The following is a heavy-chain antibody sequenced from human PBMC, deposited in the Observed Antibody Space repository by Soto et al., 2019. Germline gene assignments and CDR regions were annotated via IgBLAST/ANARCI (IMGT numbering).Heavy chain of an antibody. CDR3: ARVTPDPGSFLPDY. V-gene: IGHV4-34*09. CDR2: INHTGHT. CDR1: GGSFNDYY. Sequence: SETLSLTCAVYGGSFNDYYWSWIRQPPGKGLEWIGEINHTGHTYYNPSLKSRVTISVDTSKNQFSLKLSSVTAADTAVYYCARVTPDPGSFLPDYWGQGTLVTVSS. J-gene: IGHJ4*02. D-gene: IGHD3-10*01.